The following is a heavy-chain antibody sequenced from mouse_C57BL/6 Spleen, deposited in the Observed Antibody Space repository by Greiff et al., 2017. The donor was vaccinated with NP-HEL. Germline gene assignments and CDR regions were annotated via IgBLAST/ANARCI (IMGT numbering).Heavy chain of an antibody. CDR1: GYSITSGSD. CDR2: ISYSGST. J-gene: IGHJ1*03. D-gene: IGHD1-1*01. Sequence: EGKLQEPGPGMVKPSQSLSLTCTVTGYSITSGSDWHWIRTFPGTQLEWMGYISYSGSTNYNPSLKSRIAITHDTSKNHFFLKLNSVTTEDTATYYCARGGSSYGYFDVWGTGTTVTVSS. CDR3: ARGGSSYGYFDV. V-gene: IGHV3-1*01.